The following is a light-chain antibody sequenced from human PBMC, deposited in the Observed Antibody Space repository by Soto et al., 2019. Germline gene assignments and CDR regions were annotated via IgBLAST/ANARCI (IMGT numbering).Light chain of an antibody. CDR2: DAS. CDR3: QQRSNWKGGT. CDR1: QTVISDY. J-gene: IGKJ1*01. V-gene: IGKV3-11*01. Sequence: NVCPQSPGSLSFCPEVSDTLSGRASQTVISDYLTWYQQTPGQAPRLLIYDASNGATVIPARFSGFGSGTDFTLTISSIGPEDFAVYDCQQRSNWKGGTFGQGTKVDIK.